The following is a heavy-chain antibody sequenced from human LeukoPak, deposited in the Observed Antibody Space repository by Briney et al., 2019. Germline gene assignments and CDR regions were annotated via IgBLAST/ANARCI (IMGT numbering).Heavy chain of an antibody. D-gene: IGHD6-19*01. Sequence: GGSLRLSCAASGFTFSTYSMNWVRQAPGKGLEWVSYISSSSTIYYTDSVRGRFTISRDNAKNSLYLQMNSLRADDTAVYYCARDESGYSSVIDPWGQGTLVTVSS. CDR1: GFTFSTYS. CDR3: ARDESGYSSVIDP. J-gene: IGHJ5*02. V-gene: IGHV3-48*01. CDR2: ISSSSTI.